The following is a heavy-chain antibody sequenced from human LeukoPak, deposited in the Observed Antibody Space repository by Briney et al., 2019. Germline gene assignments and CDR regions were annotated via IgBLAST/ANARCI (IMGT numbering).Heavy chain of an antibody. CDR1: GGSISSGDYY. CDR2: IYYSGST. V-gene: IGHV4-30-4*01. D-gene: IGHD3-22*01. Sequence: PSETLSLTCTVSGGSISSGDYYWSWIRQPPGKGLEWIGYIYYSGSTYHNPSLKSRVTISVDTSKNQFSLKLSSVTAADTAVYYCVCYYDSSGRDYWGQGTLVTVSS. J-gene: IGHJ4*02. CDR3: VCYYDSSGRDY.